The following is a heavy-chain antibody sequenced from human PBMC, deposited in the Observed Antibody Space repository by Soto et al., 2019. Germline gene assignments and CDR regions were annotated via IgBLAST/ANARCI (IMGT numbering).Heavy chain of an antibody. CDR3: AKNGLDNSPSAIDS. CDR2: ITGSGRDT. Sequence: GGSLRLSCAAPGFTFRNNVLSWVRQAPGKGLDWVSGITGSGRDTYYADSVKGRFTISRDNSKNMVFLQMNSLRAEDTALYYCAKNGLDNSPSAIDSWGPGTLVTVSS. D-gene: IGHD2-8*01. CDR1: GFTFRNNV. V-gene: IGHV3-23*01. J-gene: IGHJ4*02.